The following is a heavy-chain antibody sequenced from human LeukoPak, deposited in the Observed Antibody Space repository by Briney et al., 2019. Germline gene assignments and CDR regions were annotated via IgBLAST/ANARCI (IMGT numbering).Heavy chain of an antibody. D-gene: IGHD6-19*01. CDR3: ARFGVAGVDY. CDR2: ISNSDTTI. Sequence: GGSLRLSCAASEFTFRSYEMNWVRQAPGKGLEWISYISNSDTTIDYADSVKGRFTISRDNAKNSLYLQMNSLRVEDTAVYYCARFGVAGVDYWGQGTLVTVSS. V-gene: IGHV3-48*03. J-gene: IGHJ4*02. CDR1: EFTFRSYE.